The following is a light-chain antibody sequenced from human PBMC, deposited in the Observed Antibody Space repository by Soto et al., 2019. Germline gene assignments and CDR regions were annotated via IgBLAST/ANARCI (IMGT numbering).Light chain of an antibody. V-gene: IGKV1-33*01. CDR3: QQYANLPLT. Sequence: DIQMTQSPSSLSASVGDRVTITCQASDDISNYLNWYQQKPGKAPKVLIYDASHLESGVPSRFSGGGSRTEFTFPISSLQAEDIATYYCQQYANLPLTFGPGTKVDI. J-gene: IGKJ3*01. CDR1: DDISNY. CDR2: DAS.